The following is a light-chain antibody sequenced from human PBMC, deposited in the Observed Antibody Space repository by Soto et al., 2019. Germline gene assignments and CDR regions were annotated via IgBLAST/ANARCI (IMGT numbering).Light chain of an antibody. Sequence: DIQMTQSPSSLSASVGDRVTITCRASQSISSYLNWYQQKPGKAPKLLIYAASSLQSGVPSRFSGSGPGTEFTLTISSLQPDDFATYYCQQYNSYPWTFGQGTKVDIK. V-gene: IGKV1-39*01. CDR2: AAS. J-gene: IGKJ1*01. CDR3: QQYNSYPWT. CDR1: QSISSY.